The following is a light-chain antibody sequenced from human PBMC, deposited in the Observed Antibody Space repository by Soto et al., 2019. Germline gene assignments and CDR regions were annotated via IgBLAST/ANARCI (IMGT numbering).Light chain of an antibody. CDR2: GAS. V-gene: IGKV3-20*01. J-gene: IGKJ2*01. Sequence: EIVLTQSPGTLSLSPGERATLSCRASQSVRSNYLAWYQQKPGQAPRLLIYGASSRATAIPDRFSGTGSGTDLTLTISRLEPEDFTVYYCQQYGGSPYTFGQGTKLEIK. CDR3: QQYGGSPYT. CDR1: QSVRSNY.